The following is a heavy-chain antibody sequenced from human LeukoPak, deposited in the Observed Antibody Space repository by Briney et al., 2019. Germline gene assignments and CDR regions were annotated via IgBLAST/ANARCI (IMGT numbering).Heavy chain of an antibody. CDR1: GXTFSSYE. Sequence: PGGSLRLSCAASGXTFSSYEMNWVRQAPGKGLEWVSHIIGSGSTIYYADSVRDRFTISRDNAKNSLYLQMNSLRAEDTAVYYCASGGSSGWSYWGLGTLVTVSS. V-gene: IGHV3-48*03. CDR2: IIGSGSTI. CDR3: ASGGSSGWSY. J-gene: IGHJ4*02. D-gene: IGHD6-19*01.